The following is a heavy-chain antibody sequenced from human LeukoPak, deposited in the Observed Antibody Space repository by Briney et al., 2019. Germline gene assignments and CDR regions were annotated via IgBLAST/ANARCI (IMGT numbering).Heavy chain of an antibody. D-gene: IGHD6-13*01. CDR1: GGSISSHY. CDR2: IYNSGST. J-gene: IGHJ6*03. CDR3: ARSNAAADPSYYYYYVDV. V-gene: IGHV4-59*11. Sequence: SETLSLTCTVSGGSISSHYWNWIRQPPGKGLEWIGYIYNSGSTNYNPSLKSRVTISIDTSKDQFSLKLSSVTAADTAVYYCARSNAAADPSYYYYYVDVWGKGTTVTISS.